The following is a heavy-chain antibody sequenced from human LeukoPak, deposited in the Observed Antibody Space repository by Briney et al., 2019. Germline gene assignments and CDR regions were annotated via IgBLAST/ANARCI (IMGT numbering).Heavy chain of an antibody. CDR2: IYSGGST. J-gene: IGHJ5*02. CDR3: AREKPSWFDP. CDR1: GFTVSSNY. Sequence: QAGGSLRLSCAASGFTVSSNYMNWVRQAPGKGLEWVSVIYSGGSTYYADSVKGRFTISRDNSKNTLYLQMNSLRAEDTAVYYCAREKPSWFDPWGQGTLVTVSS. V-gene: IGHV3-53*01.